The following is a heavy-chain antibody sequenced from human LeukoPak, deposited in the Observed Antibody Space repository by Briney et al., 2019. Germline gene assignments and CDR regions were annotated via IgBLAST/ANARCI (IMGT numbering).Heavy chain of an antibody. D-gene: IGHD5-24*01. J-gene: IGHJ4*02. Sequence: GASVKVSCKASGYTFTGYYMHWVRQAPGQGLEWMGWINPNSGGTNYAQKFQGRVTMTRDTSISTAYMELSRLRSDDTAVYYCARDLRDGYKPFDYWGQGTLVTVSS. CDR1: GYTFTGYY. V-gene: IGHV1-2*02. CDR3: ARDLRDGYKPFDY. CDR2: INPNSGGT.